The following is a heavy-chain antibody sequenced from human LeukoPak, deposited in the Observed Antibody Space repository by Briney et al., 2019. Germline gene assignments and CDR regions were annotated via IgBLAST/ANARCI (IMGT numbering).Heavy chain of an antibody. D-gene: IGHD6-19*01. J-gene: IGHJ4*02. CDR1: GFTFSGYA. Sequence: PGRSLRLSCAASGFTFSGYAMHWVRQAPGKGLEWVAVISYDGSNKYYADSVKGRFTISRDNSKNTLYLQMNSLRAEDTAVYYCARDLIAVAVKRYYFDYWGQGTLVTVSS. CDR2: ISYDGSNK. V-gene: IGHV3-30-3*01. CDR3: ARDLIAVAVKRYYFDY.